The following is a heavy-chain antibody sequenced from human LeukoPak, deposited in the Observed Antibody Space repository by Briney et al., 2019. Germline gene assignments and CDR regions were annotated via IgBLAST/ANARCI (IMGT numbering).Heavy chain of an antibody. CDR1: GFTFRTYA. CDR3: ARGIKSPDN. V-gene: IGHV3-23*01. CDR2: ISESGGST. Sequence: GGSLRLSCAASGFTFRTYAMTWVRQAPGKGLEWVSGISESGGSTYYVDSVKGRFTISRDNSKNTPYLQMNSLRADDTAVYYCARGIKSPDNWGQGTLVTVSS. J-gene: IGHJ4*02.